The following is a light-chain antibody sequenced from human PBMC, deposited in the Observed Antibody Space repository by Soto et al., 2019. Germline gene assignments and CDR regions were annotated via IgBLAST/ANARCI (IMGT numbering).Light chain of an antibody. CDR2: LNSDGSH. CDR1: SGHSSYA. V-gene: IGLV4-69*01. J-gene: IGLJ2*01. Sequence: QPVLTQSPSASASLGASVKLTCTLSSGHSSYAIAWHQQQPEKGPRFLMKLNSDGSHSKGDGIPDRFSGSSSGAERYLTISSLQSEDEADYYCQTWGTGTLFGGATKLTVL. CDR3: QTWGTGTL.